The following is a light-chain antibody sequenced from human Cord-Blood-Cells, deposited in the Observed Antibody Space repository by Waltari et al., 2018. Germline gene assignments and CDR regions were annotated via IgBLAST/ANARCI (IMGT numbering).Light chain of an antibody. CDR3: QQYYSTPPYS. CDR2: WTS. Sequence: DIVITQAPDPPAWSPGEEANINCKSHQRVLYRSNNKNYLAWYQQKPGQPPKLLIYWTSTRESGVPDRFSGSGSGTDFTLTISSLQAEDVAVYYCQQYYSTPPYSFGQGTKLEIK. J-gene: IGKJ2*03. CDR1: QRVLYRSNNKNY. V-gene: IGKV4-1*01.